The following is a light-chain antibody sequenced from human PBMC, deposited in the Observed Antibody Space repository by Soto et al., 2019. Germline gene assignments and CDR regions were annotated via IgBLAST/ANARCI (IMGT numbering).Light chain of an antibody. CDR3: SSYEGSNNFCV. CDR2: EVS. V-gene: IGLV2-8*01. J-gene: IGLJ1*01. Sequence: QSVLTQPPSASGSPGQSVTISCTGTSSDVGGYNYVSWYQQHPGKAPKLMIYEVSKRPSGVPDRFSGSKSGNTASLTVSGLQAEDEADYYCSSYEGSNNFCVFGTGTKVTVL. CDR1: SSDVGGYNY.